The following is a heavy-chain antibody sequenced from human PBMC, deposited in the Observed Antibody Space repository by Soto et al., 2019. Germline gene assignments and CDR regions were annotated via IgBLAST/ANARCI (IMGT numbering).Heavy chain of an antibody. J-gene: IGHJ3*02. V-gene: IGHV3-74*01. CDR2: ITDDGRST. Sequence: EVQLVQSGGGIVQPGDSLRLSCEASGFIFSRYWMHWIRQAPGKGLEWVSRITDDGRSTSDADFVKGRFKISRDNAKNILYLQMNSLRVEDTAVYYCVTLVGYAYAFYIWGQGAMVTVSS. CDR3: VTLVGYAYAFYI. CDR1: GFIFSRYW. D-gene: IGHD3-16*01.